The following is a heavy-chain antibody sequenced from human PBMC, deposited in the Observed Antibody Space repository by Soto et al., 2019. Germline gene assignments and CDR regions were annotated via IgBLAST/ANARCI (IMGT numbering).Heavy chain of an antibody. J-gene: IGHJ4*02. V-gene: IGHV3-30-3*01. CDR1: GFTFSNYA. D-gene: IGHD1-1*01. CDR3: ARERVWNTGPLDY. Sequence: GGSLRLSCAASGFTFSNYAIHWVRQAPGKGLEWVAVISYDGSKKYYADSVKGRFTISRDNSKNTLYLQMDSLTTEDTAVYYCARERVWNTGPLDYWGQGTLVTVSS. CDR2: ISYDGSKK.